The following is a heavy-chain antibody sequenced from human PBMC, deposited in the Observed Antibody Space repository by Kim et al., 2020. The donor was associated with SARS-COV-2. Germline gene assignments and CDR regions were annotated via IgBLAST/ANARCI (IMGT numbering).Heavy chain of an antibody. CDR3: ARVTAAAGTSFEP. D-gene: IGHD6-13*01. CDR2: IYYSGST. J-gene: IGHJ5*02. V-gene: IGHV4-59*01. Sequence: SETLSLTCTVSGGSISSYYWSWIRQPPGKGLEWIGYIYYSGSTNYNPSLKSRVTISVDTSKNQFSLKLSSVTAADTAVYYCARVTAAAGTSFEPWGQGTLVTVSS. CDR1: GGSISSYY.